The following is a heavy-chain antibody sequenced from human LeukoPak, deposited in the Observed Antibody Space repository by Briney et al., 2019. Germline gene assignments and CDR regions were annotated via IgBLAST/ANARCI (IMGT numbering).Heavy chain of an antibody. D-gene: IGHD2-15*01. CDR3: ARLSGIYCDGGSCFNCFDS. Sequence: PSETLSLTCAVSGYSISSGYYWGWIRQPPGKGLEWIGTIYHSGSSYYNPSLKSRVTISVDTSKNQFSLRLTSVTAADTAVYSCARLSGIYCDGGSCFNCFDSWGQGTLVIVSS. V-gene: IGHV4-38-2*01. J-gene: IGHJ5*01. CDR2: IYHSGSS. CDR1: GYSISSGYY.